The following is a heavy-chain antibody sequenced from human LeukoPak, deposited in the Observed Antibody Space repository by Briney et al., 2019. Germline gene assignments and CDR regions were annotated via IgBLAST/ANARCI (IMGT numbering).Heavy chain of an antibody. V-gene: IGHV3-23*01. CDR1: RFTFSRYAFSSYA. CDR2: IGGYGDTT. Sequence: GGSLRLSCAASRFTFSRYAFSSYAMSWVRQAPGKGLEWVSSIGGYGDTTSYADSVRGRFTISRDNSKNTLYLQLNNLRAEDTAVYYCAKDRHGGNSGPYYFDYWGQGTLVTVSS. CDR3: AKDRHGGNSGPYYFDY. D-gene: IGHD4-23*01. J-gene: IGHJ4*02.